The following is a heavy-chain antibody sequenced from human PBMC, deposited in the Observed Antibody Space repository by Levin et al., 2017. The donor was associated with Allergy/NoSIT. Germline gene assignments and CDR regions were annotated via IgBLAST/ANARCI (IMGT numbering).Heavy chain of an antibody. Sequence: GESLKISCAASGFSFSSHWMSWVRQAPGKGLEWVANINQVGSEKYYVDSVKGRFTTSRDNAKNSLYLQMNSLRAEDTAVYYCARDGVDAGVYFDYWGQGTLVTVSS. CDR2: INQVGSEK. J-gene: IGHJ4*02. V-gene: IGHV3-7*01. CDR3: ARDGVDAGVYFDY. D-gene: IGHD2-15*01. CDR1: GFSFSSHW.